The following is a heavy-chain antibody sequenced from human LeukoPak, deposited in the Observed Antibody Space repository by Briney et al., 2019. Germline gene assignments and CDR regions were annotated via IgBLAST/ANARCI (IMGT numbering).Heavy chain of an antibody. V-gene: IGHV3-23*01. CDR3: AKRHYYDSSGYPYYFDY. CDR2: IIGSGGST. Sequence: GRSRRLSWAASGFTFSSYAMSWVRQAAGKGLGWDSAIIGSGGSTYYADSVKGLFTISRDNSKNTLYLQMNSLRAEDTAVYYCAKRHYYDSSGYPYYFDYWGQGTLVTVSS. D-gene: IGHD3-22*01. CDR1: GFTFSSYA. J-gene: IGHJ4*02.